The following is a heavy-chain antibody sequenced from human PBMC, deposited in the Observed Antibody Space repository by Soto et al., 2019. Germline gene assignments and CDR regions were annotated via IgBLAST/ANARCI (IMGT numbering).Heavy chain of an antibody. J-gene: IGHJ4*02. CDR1: GYTFTSYY. Sequence: GASVKVSCKASGYTFTSYYMHWVRQAPGQGLEWMGIINPSGGSTSYAQKFQGRVTMTRDTSTSTVYMELSSLRSEDTAVYYCARDVEVTGTMWWFDYWGQGTLVTVSS. D-gene: IGHD1-7*01. CDR2: INPSGGST. V-gene: IGHV1-46*01. CDR3: ARDVEVTGTMWWFDY.